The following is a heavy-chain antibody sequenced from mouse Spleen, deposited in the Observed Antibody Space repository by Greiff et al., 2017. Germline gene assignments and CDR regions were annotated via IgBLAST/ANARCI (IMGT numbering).Heavy chain of an antibody. CDR1: GFTFSDYY. D-gene: IGHD1-1*01. Sequence: EVKLMESGGGLVQPGGSLKLSCATSGFTFSDYYMYWVRQTPEKRLEWVAYISNGGGSTYYPDTVKGRFTISRDNAKNTLYLQMSRLKSEDTAMYYCARHGGYYGFPYYAMDYWGQGTSVTVSS. V-gene: IGHV5-12*02. J-gene: IGHJ4*01. CDR2: ISNGGGST. CDR3: ARHGGYYGFPYYAMDY.